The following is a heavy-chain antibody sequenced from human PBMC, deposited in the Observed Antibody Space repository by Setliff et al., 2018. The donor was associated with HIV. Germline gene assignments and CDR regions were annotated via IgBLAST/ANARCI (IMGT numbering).Heavy chain of an antibody. D-gene: IGHD6-13*01. CDR2: ISATGST. CDR3: ARGSSWQYYYYYMDV. V-gene: IGHV4-61*09. CDR1: GGIISSDSFF. Sequence: SETLSLTCTVSGGIISSDSFFWSWIRQPAGKGLEWIGHISATGSTNYNPSLKSRVTMSLDTSKNQFSLNLNSVTAADAAVYYCARGSSWQYYYYYMDVWGKGTTVTVSS. J-gene: IGHJ6*03.